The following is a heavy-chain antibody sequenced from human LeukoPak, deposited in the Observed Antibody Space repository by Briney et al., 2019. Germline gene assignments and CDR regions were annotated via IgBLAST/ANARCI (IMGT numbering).Heavy chain of an antibody. J-gene: IGHJ6*03. CDR2: IYYSGST. CDR3: ARTTEGGYTYDYFYYYYMDV. V-gene: IGHV4-59*01. Sequence: SETLSLTCTLSGGSISNYYWNWIRQTPGKGLEWIGNIYYSGSTNYNPSLKSRVTISVDTSKNQFSLKLSSVTAADTAVYYCARTTEGGYTYDYFYYYYMDVWGKGTTVTISS. CDR1: GGSISNYY. D-gene: IGHD5-18*01.